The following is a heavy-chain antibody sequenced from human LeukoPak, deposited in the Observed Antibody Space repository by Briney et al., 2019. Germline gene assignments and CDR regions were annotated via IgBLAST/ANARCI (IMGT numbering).Heavy chain of an antibody. V-gene: IGHV4-39*01. J-gene: IGHJ4*02. D-gene: IGHD1-26*01. CDR3: ARQGWRWSRSLY. CDR1: GGSISSSSYY. CDR2: IYYSGST. Sequence: SETLFLTCTASGGSISSSSYYWGWIRQPPGKGLEWIGSIYYSGSTYYNPSLKSRVTISVDTSKNQFSLKLSSVTAADTAVYYCARQGWRWSRSLYWGQGTLVTVSS.